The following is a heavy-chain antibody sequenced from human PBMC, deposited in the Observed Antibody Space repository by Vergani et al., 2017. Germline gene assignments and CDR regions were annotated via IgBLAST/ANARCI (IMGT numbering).Heavy chain of an antibody. CDR1: GFTFSACP. J-gene: IGHJ6*03. D-gene: IGHD2/OR15-2a*01. Sequence: EVQLLQSGGGVIQPGGSVRLSCAASGFTFSACPMTWVRQAPGKGLEWVSAISARYPSTYYADSVKGRFTISRDNSQNTVNLQMDSLRVDDTAVYYCAKDLGGCNRVSCSYFMDVWGKGTTVTVSS. V-gene: IGHV3-23*01. CDR2: ISARYPST. CDR3: AKDLGGCNRVSCSYFMDV.